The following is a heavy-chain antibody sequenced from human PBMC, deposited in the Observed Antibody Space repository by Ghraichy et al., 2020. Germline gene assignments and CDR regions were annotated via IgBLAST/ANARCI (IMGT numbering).Heavy chain of an antibody. CDR2: ISGSGGST. CDR3: ARYSSGWIIFPFDY. D-gene: IGHD6-19*01. J-gene: IGHJ4*02. V-gene: IGHV3-23*01. Sequence: GGSLRLSCAASGFTFSSYAMSWVRQAPGKGLEWVSAISGSGGSTYYADSVKGRFTISRDNSKNTLYLQMNSLRAEDTAVYYCARYSSGWIIFPFDYWGQETLFTVSS. CDR1: GFTFSSYA.